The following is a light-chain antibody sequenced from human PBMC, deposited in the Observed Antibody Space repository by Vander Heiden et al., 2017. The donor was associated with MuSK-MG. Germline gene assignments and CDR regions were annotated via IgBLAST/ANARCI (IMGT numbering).Light chain of an antibody. J-gene: IGKJ4*01. V-gene: IGKV1-9*01. CDR3: QQVNSSPFT. CDR2: GAS. CDR1: QGISSY. Sequence: DIQLTQSPSFLSASVGDRVTITCRASQGISSYLAWYQQKPGKAPNLLIHGASTSQRGVPSRYSGRDSATEFTLTISSLQPEAFATYYCQQVNSSPFTFGGGTMVDIK.